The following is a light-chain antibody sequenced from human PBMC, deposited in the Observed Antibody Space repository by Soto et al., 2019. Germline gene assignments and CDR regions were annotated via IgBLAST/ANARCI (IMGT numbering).Light chain of an antibody. CDR3: QQYNYWPPIT. CDR1: QSISNH. V-gene: IGKV1-39*01. CDR2: GIY. Sequence: DIQMTQSPSSLSASVEDRVIITCRASQSISNHLNWYQQKPGQSPTLLIYGIYIRATGVPVRFTGSGSGTEFTLTITSLQSEDFATYYCQQYNYWPPITFGQGTRLEIK. J-gene: IGKJ5*01.